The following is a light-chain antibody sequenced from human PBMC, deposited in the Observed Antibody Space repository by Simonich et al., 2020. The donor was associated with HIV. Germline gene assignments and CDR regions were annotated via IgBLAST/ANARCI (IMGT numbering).Light chain of an antibody. CDR2: GAF. Sequence: EIVMTQSPATLSVSPGERATLSCRASQSVSSNLAWYQQKPGQAPRLLIYGAFTRATGIPARFSGSGSGTEFTLTISSMQSEDFAVYYCQQRSNWPLTFGGGTKVEIK. V-gene: IGKV3-15*01. CDR1: QSVSSN. J-gene: IGKJ4*01. CDR3: QQRSNWPLT.